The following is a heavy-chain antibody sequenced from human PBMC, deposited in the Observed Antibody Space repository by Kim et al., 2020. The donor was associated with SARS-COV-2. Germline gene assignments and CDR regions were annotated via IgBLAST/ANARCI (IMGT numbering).Heavy chain of an antibody. CDR2: IKQDGSEK. Sequence: GGSLRLSCAASGFTFSSYWMSWVRQAPGKGLEWVANIKQDGSEKYYVDSVKGRFTISRDNAKNSLYLQVNSLRAEDTAVYYCARLRVDYDTLTGYYIYYYVMDVWGQGTTVTVSS. CDR1: GFTFSSYW. V-gene: IGHV3-7*01. CDR3: ARLRVDYDTLTGYYIYYYVMDV. J-gene: IGHJ6*02. D-gene: IGHD3-9*01.